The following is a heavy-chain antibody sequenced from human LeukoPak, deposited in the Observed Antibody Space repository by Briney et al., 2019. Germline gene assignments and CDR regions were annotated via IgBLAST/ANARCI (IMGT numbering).Heavy chain of an antibody. J-gene: IGHJ4*02. CDR2: IRFDGSNK. D-gene: IGHD6-13*01. V-gene: IGHV3-30*02. Sequence: GGSLRLSCAASGFTFSSYGMHWVRQAPGKGLEWVAFIRFDGSNKYYADSVKGRFTISRDNSKNTLYLQMNSLRAEDTAVYYCARGLEQQLVTNFDYWGQGTLVTVSS. CDR3: ARGLEQQLVTNFDY. CDR1: GFTFSSYG.